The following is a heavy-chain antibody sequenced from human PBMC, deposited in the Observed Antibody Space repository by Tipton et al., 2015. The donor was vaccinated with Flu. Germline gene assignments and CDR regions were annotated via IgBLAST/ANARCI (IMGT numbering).Heavy chain of an antibody. D-gene: IGHD2/OR15-2a*01. CDR3: AKDKSLARTPYYFDP. Sequence: SLRLSCAASGFTFSNNVMIWVRQAPGKGLDWVSSISGNSGRTYYAESVEGRFIISRDNSKQTVYLQMNNVRAEDTAIYYCAKDKSLARTPYYFDPWGQGTLVTVSS. CDR1: GFTFSNNV. CDR2: ISGNSGRT. J-gene: IGHJ5*02. V-gene: IGHV3-23*01.